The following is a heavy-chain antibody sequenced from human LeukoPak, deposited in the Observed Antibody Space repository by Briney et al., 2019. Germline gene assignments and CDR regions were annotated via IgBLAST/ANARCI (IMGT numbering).Heavy chain of an antibody. J-gene: IGHJ6*02. CDR2: IYYSGST. D-gene: IGHD4-17*01. CDR1: GGSFSGYY. V-gene: IGHV4-34*09. Sequence: SETLSLTCAVYGGSFSGYYWSWIRQPPGKGLEWIGYIYYSGSTYYNPSLKSRVTISVDTSKNQFSLKLTSVTAADTAVYYCASTGDSYYYGMDVWGQGTTVTVSS. CDR3: ASTGDSYYYGMDV.